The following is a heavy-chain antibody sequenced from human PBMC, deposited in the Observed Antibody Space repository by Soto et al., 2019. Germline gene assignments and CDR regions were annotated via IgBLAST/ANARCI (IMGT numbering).Heavy chain of an antibody. J-gene: IGHJ3*02. CDR3: ARVERGTATTVVDAFDI. CDR2: MSHRGGT. D-gene: IGHD1-1*01. V-gene: IGHV4-34*01. CDR1: GGSVSSGNYY. Sequence: QVQLQQWGAGLLKPSETLSLTCAVYGGSVSSGNYYWSWIRQPPGKGLEWIGEMSHRGGTHFNPSFKSRVTISVDTSKNHFSLKMSSVTAADTALYYCARVERGTATTVVDAFDIWGPGTMVTVSS.